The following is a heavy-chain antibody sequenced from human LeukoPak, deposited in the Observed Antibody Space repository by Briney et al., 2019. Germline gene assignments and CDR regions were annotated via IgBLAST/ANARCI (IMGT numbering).Heavy chain of an antibody. J-gene: IGHJ6*03. CDR3: ARAASKNTIFGVVIWHYYMDV. CDR2: INPSGGST. D-gene: IGHD3-3*01. CDR1: GGTFSSYA. Sequence: ASVKVSCKASGGTFSSYAISWVRQAPGQGLEWMGIINPSGGSTSYAQKFQGRVTMTRDMSTSTVYMELSSLRSEDTAVYYCARAASKNTIFGVVIWHYYMDVWGKGTTVTVSS. V-gene: IGHV1-46*01.